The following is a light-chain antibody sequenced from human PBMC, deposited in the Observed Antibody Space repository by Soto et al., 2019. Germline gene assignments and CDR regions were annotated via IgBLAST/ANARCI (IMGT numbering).Light chain of an antibody. Sequence: EIVLTQSPGTLSMSPGESATLSCRAGQSVSSSYLAWYQQKPGQAPRLLIFGASNRATGIPDRFSGGGSGTDFTLTISRLEPEDFAVYYWQYYGSSPLTFGGGTKVEIK. CDR2: GAS. CDR1: QSVSSSY. V-gene: IGKV3-20*01. J-gene: IGKJ4*01. CDR3: QYYGSSPLT.